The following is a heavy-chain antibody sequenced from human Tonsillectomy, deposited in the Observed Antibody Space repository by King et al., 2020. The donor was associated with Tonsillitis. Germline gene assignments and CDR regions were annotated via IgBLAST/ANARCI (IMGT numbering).Heavy chain of an antibody. Sequence: QLQESGPGLVKPSETLSLTCTVSGGSISSSSYYWGWIRQPPGKGLEWIGSIYYSGSTYYNPSLKSRVTISVDTSKNQFSLKLSSVTAADTAVYYCARLMVRGVFYWGRGTLLTVSS. CDR1: GGSISSSSYY. D-gene: IGHD3-10*01. CDR2: IYYSGST. CDR3: ARLMVRGVFY. V-gene: IGHV4-39*01. J-gene: IGHJ4*02.